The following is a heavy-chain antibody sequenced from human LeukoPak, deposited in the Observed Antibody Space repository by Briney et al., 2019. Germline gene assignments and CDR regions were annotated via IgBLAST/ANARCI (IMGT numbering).Heavy chain of an antibody. Sequence: PGGSLRLSCAASGFTFSSYAMSWVRQTPGKGPESVSGISGSGDRTYYADSVKGRFTISRDNSKNTLYLQMNSLRAEDTAVYYCAKKMSITAASQVDYWGQGTLVTVSS. CDR3: AKKMSITAASQVDY. CDR2: ISGSGDRT. CDR1: GFTFSSYA. V-gene: IGHV3-23*01. J-gene: IGHJ4*02. D-gene: IGHD1-20*01.